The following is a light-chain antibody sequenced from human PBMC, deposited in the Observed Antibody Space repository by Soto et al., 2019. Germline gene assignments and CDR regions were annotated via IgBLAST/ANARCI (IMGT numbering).Light chain of an antibody. CDR2: DAS. CDR1: QSVSSTY. J-gene: IGKJ4*01. V-gene: IGKV3-11*01. Sequence: EIVLTQSPGTLSLSAGERATLSCRASQSVSSTYLAWYQQKPGQPPRLLIYDASNRATGIPARFSGSGSGTDFTLTISSLEPEDFGVYYCQQRSNWPPVTFGGGTKVDIK. CDR3: QQRSNWPPVT.